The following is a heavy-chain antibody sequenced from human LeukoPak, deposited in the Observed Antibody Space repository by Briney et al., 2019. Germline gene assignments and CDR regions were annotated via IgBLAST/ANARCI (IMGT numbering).Heavy chain of an antibody. J-gene: IGHJ6*02. CDR3: AKDQMYCSGGSCYTIYYYYGMDV. CDR2: ISGSGGST. D-gene: IGHD2-15*01. CDR1: GFTFSSYA. V-gene: IGHV3-23*01. Sequence: PGGSLRLSCAASGFTFSSYAMSWVRQAPGKGLEWVSAISGSGGSTYYADSVKGRFTISRGNSKNTLYLQMNSLRAEDTAVYYCAKDQMYCSGGSCYTIYYYYGMDVWGQGTTVTVSS.